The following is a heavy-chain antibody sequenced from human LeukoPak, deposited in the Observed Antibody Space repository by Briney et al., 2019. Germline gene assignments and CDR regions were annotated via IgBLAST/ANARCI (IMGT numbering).Heavy chain of an antibody. J-gene: IGHJ4*02. CDR2: ISHAGST. Sequence: PSETLSLTCAVSGDSISSSNWWSWVRPPPGKGLDWIGEISHAGSTKYNPSLKNRVTISKDNSKNQFSLKLNSVTAADTAVYYCTRSGGWWSLDYWGQGALVTVSS. CDR3: TRSGGWWSLDY. CDR1: GDSISSSNW. V-gene: IGHV4-4*02. D-gene: IGHD2-8*02.